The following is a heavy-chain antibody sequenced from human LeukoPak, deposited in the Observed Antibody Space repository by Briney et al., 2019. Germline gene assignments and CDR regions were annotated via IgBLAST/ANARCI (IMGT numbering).Heavy chain of an antibody. D-gene: IGHD6-13*01. CDR1: GFAFGTYA. J-gene: IGHJ5*02. Sequence: GGSLRLSCAASGFAFGTYAMTWVRQAPGKGLEWVSAISGSGGSTYYADSVKGRFTISRDNSKNTLYLQMNSLRAEDTAVYYCAKYSSSWYERGNWFDPWGQGTLVTVSS. CDR2: ISGSGGST. CDR3: AKYSSSWYERGNWFDP. V-gene: IGHV3-23*01.